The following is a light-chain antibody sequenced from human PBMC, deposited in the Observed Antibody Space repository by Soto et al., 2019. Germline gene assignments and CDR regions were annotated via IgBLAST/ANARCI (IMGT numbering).Light chain of an antibody. V-gene: IGKV3-20*01. CDR2: GAS. J-gene: IGKJ1*01. CDR3: QQYGTSPPT. CDR1: QSVRSSY. Sequence: EIVLTQSPGTLSLSPGERATLSCRASQSVRSSYLTWYQQKPGQAPRLLIYGASSRATGIPDRFSGSGSGTDFTLTISRLEPEDFAVYYCQQYGTSPPTFGQGTKV.